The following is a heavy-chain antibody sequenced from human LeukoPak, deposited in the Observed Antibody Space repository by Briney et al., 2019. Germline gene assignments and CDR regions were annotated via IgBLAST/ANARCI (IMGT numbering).Heavy chain of an antibody. CDR3: ARDLVWFGEPKGCYNYIDV. Sequence: PGGSLRLSCAASGFTFISYSMNWVRQVPGKGLERVSYISSSGSTIYYADSVKGRFTISRDNAKNSLYLQMNSLRAEDTAVYYCARDLVWFGEPKGCYNYIDVWGKGTTVTVSS. V-gene: IGHV3-48*04. D-gene: IGHD3-10*01. CDR2: ISSSGSTI. J-gene: IGHJ6*03. CDR1: GFTFISYS.